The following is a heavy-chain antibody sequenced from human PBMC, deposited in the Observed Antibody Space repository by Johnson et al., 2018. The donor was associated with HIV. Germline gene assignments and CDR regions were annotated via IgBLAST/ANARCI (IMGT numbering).Heavy chain of an antibody. CDR1: GFTFNTYG. J-gene: IGHJ3*02. D-gene: IGHD1-26*01. Sequence: QVRLVESGGGVVQPGGSLRLSCAASGFTFNTYGMDWVRQAPGKGLEWVAFIRYDGNSKYYIDSVKGRFTVSRDNSKNTLYLQMKSLRPEDTAVYYCAKESKWESRTPHAFDMWGQGTMVTVSS. CDR3: AKESKWESRTPHAFDM. CDR2: IRYDGNSK. V-gene: IGHV3-30*02.